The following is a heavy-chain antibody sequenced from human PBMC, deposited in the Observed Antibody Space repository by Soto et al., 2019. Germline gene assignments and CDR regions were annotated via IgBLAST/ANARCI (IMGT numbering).Heavy chain of an antibody. CDR2: INAGNGNT. V-gene: IGHV1-3*01. CDR1: GYTFTSYA. CDR3: ARGPSPYYYYYYYMDV. J-gene: IGHJ6*03. Sequence: ASVKVSCKASGYTFTSYAMHWVRQAPGQRLEWMGWINAGNGNTKYSQKFQGRVTMTRDTSASTAYMELSSLRSEDTAVYYCARGPSPYYYYYYYMDVWGKGTTVTVSS.